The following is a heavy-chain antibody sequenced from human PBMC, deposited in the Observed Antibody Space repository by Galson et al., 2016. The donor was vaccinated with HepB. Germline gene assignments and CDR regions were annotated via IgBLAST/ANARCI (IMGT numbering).Heavy chain of an antibody. CDR3: AKDDGGFGGFDY. J-gene: IGHJ4*02. CDR2: IRNRGDCT. Sequence: SLRLSGAASGFTLSSYAISWVRQAPGKGLEGVSAIRNRGDCTFYADYVKGRFTISRDTSRNTLYPKMNRRRAEDAAIFYCAKDDGGFGGFDYWGQGTLVTVSS. CDR1: GFTLSSYA. V-gene: IGHV3-23*01. D-gene: IGHD3-10*01.